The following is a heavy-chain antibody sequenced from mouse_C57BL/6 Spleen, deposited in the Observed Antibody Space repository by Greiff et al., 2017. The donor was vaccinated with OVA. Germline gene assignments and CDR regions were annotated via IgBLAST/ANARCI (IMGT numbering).Heavy chain of an antibody. CDR3: ARSGDDGYYPCYFDV. J-gene: IGHJ1*03. CDR1: GYTFTSYW. Sequence: QVQLQQPGAELVKPGASVKMSCKASGYTFTSYWLTWVKQRPGQGLEWIGDIYPGSGSTNYNEKFKGKATLTVDTSSSTAYMQLSRLTSEDSAVYDGARSGDDGYYPCYFDVWGTGTTVTVSS. D-gene: IGHD2-3*01. V-gene: IGHV1-55*01. CDR2: IYPGSGST.